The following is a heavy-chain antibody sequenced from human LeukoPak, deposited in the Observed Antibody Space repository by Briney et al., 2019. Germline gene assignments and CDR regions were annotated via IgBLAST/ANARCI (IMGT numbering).Heavy chain of an antibody. CDR2: ISSSSSYI. CDR3: ARDREFDYYDSSGYGLFDY. Sequence: PGGSLRLSCAASGFTFSSYSMNWVRQAPGKGLEWVSSISSSSSYIYYADSVKGRFTISRDNAKNSLYLQMNSLSAEDTAVYYCARDREFDYYDSSGYGLFDYWGQGTLVTVSS. CDR1: GFTFSSYS. J-gene: IGHJ4*02. V-gene: IGHV3-21*01. D-gene: IGHD3-22*01.